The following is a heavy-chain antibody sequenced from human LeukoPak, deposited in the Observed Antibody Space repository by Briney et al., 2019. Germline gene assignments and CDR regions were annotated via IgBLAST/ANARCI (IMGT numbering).Heavy chain of an antibody. Sequence: GGSLRLSCTASGFTFSSFWMSWVRQAPGKGLEWVANINQDGSGKYYVDSVKGRFTISKDNAKDSLYLQLDSLRAEDTAVYYCARDPDCSNTGCSTPPFEYWGQGTLVTVSS. J-gene: IGHJ4*02. CDR2: INQDGSGK. CDR3: ARDPDCSNTGCSTPPFEY. CDR1: GFTFSSFW. D-gene: IGHD2-2*02. V-gene: IGHV3-7*01.